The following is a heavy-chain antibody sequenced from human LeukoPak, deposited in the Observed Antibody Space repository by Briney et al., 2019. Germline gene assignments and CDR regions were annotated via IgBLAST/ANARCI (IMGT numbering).Heavy chain of an antibody. D-gene: IGHD3-16*01. CDR3: ARADMITLLDS. V-gene: IGHV4-30-4*01. CDR1: GGSVSSGNYY. Sequence: PSETLSLTCTVSGGSVSSGNYYWSWIRQPPGKGLDWIGDIYQSGTTSYSPSLQSRVTISLDRSKNQFSLRLTSVTAADAAVYYCARADMITLLDSWGQGTLVTVSS. CDR2: IYQSGTT. J-gene: IGHJ4*02.